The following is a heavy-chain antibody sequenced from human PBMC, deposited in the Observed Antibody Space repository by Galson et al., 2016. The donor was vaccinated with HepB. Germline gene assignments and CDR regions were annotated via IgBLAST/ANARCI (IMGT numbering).Heavy chain of an antibody. CDR2: IKEDGSEK. V-gene: IGHV3-7*01. J-gene: IGHJ4*02. Sequence: SLRLSCAASGFTFSEYLMTWVRQAPGKGLEWVANIKEDGSEKYYVDSVKGRFTISRDNAMNSLYLQMDSLRAEDTAVYYCVRSVSEAYWGRGALVTVSS. D-gene: IGHD5/OR15-5a*01. CDR1: GFTFSEYL. CDR3: VRSVSEAY.